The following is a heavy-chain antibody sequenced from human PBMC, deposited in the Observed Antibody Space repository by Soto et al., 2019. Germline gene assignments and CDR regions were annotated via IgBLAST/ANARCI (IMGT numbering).Heavy chain of an antibody. D-gene: IGHD2-8*01. CDR2: IYPGDSDT. Sequence: GESLKISCKGSGYSCTSYWIGWVRQMPGKGLEWMGIIYPGDSDTRYSPYFQGQVNISADKSISTAYLQWSSLKASDTAMYYCARQYCTNGVCYMGYGMDVWGQGTTVTVSS. CDR3: ARQYCTNGVCYMGYGMDV. J-gene: IGHJ6*02. CDR1: GYSCTSYW. V-gene: IGHV5-51*01.